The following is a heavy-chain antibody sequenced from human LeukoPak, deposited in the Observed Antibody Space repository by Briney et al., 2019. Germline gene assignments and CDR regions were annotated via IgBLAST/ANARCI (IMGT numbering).Heavy chain of an antibody. V-gene: IGHV1-46*01. Sequence: GASVKVSCKASGYTFTSYYMHWVRQAPGQGLEWMGIINPSGGSTSYAQKFQGRVTMTRDMSTSTDYMELSSLRSEDTAVYYCASMTTPPQGLDYWGQGTLVTVTS. D-gene: IGHD4-17*01. J-gene: IGHJ4*02. CDR1: GYTFTSYY. CDR2: INPSGGST. CDR3: ASMTTPPQGLDY.